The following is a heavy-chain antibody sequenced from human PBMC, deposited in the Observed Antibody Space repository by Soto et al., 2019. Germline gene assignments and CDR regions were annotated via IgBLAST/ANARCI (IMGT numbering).Heavy chain of an antibody. J-gene: IGHJ4*02. CDR3: ARWSYLDY. V-gene: IGHV3-23*01. Sequence: GVSLRLSCAASGFSFGSYALSWVRQAPGKGLEWVSTISGSDGKTFYADSVKGRFSISRDTSQSTLYLQMNSLRADDTAMYYCARWSYLDYWGQGXRVTVYS. CDR2: ISGSDGKT. CDR1: GFSFGSYA. D-gene: IGHD3-3*01.